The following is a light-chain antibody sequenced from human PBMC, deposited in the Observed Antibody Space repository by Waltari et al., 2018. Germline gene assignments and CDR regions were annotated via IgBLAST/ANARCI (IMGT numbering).Light chain of an antibody. J-gene: IGKJ1*01. CDR3: QEYNSYST. V-gene: IGKV1-5*03. CDR1: QSVSTW. CDR2: KAS. Sequence: DIQMTQSPSTLSASVGDRVTITCRASQSVSTWLAWYQQKPGKAPKLLIYKASTLESGVPSMFSGSGSGTEVTLTISSLQPDDFATYYCQEYNSYSTFGQGTKVETK.